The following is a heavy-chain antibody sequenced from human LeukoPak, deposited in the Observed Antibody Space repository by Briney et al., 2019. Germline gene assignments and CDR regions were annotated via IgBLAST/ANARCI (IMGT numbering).Heavy chain of an antibody. CDR1: GFTFSSYW. J-gene: IGHJ6*03. CDR2: IKQDGSEK. Sequence: GSLGLSCAASGFTFSSYWMSWVRQAPGKGLEWVANIKQDGSEKYYVDSVKGRFTISRDNAKNSLYLQMNSLRAEDTAVYYCARETITIFGVGNGDYYMDVWGKGTTVTVSS. CDR3: ARETITIFGVGNGDYYMDV. D-gene: IGHD3-3*01. V-gene: IGHV3-7*01.